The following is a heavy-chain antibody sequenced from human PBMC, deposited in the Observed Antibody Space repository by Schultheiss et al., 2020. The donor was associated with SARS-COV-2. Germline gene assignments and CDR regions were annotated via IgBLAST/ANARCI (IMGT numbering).Heavy chain of an antibody. D-gene: IGHD5-24*01. CDR3: ARGGTRRDGYKNTPYYYYGINV. V-gene: IGHV4-59*01. Sequence: SQTLSLTCTVSGGSIRSYYWSWIRQPPGKGLEWIGYIYYSGSTNYNPSLKSRVTISVDTSKNQFSLKLSSVTAADTAVYYCARGGTRRDGYKNTPYYYYGINVWGQGTTVTVSS. J-gene: IGHJ6*02. CDR1: GGSIRSYY. CDR2: IYYSGST.